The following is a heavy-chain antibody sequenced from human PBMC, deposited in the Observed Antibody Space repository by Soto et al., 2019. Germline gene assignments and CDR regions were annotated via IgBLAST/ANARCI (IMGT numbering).Heavy chain of an antibody. J-gene: IGHJ4*02. D-gene: IGHD4-17*01. CDR1: GFTFTDYS. CDR2: ISSTSNIA. V-gene: IGHV3-48*02. CDR3: ASCYGDYEFPCEY. Sequence: EVQLVESGGGLVQPGGSLRLSCEGSGFTFTDYSMLWVRQATGKGLEWVSYISSTSNIAFYVDSVEGRFTTSRDNAKNSLYLQMNSLRDEDTAVYYCASCYGDYEFPCEYWGQGTLVTVSS.